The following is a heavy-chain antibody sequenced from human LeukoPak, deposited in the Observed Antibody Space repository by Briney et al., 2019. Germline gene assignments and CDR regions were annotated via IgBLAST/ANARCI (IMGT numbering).Heavy chain of an antibody. J-gene: IGHJ5*02. Sequence: ASVKVSCKASGYTFTGYYMHWVRQAPGQGLEWMGWINPNSGGTNYAQKFQGRVTMTRDTSISTAYMELSRLRSDDTAVYYCARVRTYSSSSLEWFDPWGQGTLVTVSS. CDR2: INPNSGGT. CDR3: ARVRTYSSSSLEWFDP. V-gene: IGHV1-2*02. CDR1: GYTFTGYY. D-gene: IGHD6-6*01.